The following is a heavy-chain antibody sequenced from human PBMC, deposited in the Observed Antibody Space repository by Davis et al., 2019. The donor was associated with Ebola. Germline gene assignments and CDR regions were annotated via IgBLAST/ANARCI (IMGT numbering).Heavy chain of an antibody. CDR1: GFTVSSNY. J-gene: IGHJ2*01. V-gene: IGHV3-53*04. CDR2: IYSGGST. CDR3: AREVAAYYYDSSGYYSNWYFDL. D-gene: IGHD3-22*01. Sequence: LSLTCAASGFTVSSNYMSWVRQAPGKGLEWVSVIYSGGSTYYADSVKGRFTISRHNSKNTLYLQMNSLRAEDTAVYYCAREVAAYYYDSSGYYSNWYFDLWGRGTLVTVSS.